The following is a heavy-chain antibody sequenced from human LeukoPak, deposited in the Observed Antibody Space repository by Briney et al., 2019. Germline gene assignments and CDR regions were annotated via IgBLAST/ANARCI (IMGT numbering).Heavy chain of an antibody. CDR2: IKQDGSEK. J-gene: IGHJ5*02. CDR1: GFTFSSYW. V-gene: IGHV3-7*01. Sequence: PGGSLRLSCAASGFTFSSYWMSWVRQAPGKGLEWVANIKQDGSEKYYVDSVKGRFTISRDNAKNSLYLQMNSLRAEDTAVYYCARDPGQLPEVWFDPWGQGTLVTVSS. D-gene: IGHD2-2*01. CDR3: ARDPGQLPEVWFDP.